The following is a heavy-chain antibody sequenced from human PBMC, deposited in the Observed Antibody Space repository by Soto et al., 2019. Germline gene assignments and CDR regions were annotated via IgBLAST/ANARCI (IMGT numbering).Heavy chain of an antibody. CDR2: ISAYNGNT. V-gene: IGHV1-18*01. CDR1: GYTFTSYG. CDR3: ARDSPPPRE. Sequence: QVQLVQSGAEVKKPGASVKVSCKASGYTFTSYGISWVRQAPGQGLEWMGWISAYNGNTNYAQKPQXXXTXXTDTSTSTAYRDLRSLRSDDTAVYYCARDSPPPREWGQGTLVTVSS. J-gene: IGHJ4*02.